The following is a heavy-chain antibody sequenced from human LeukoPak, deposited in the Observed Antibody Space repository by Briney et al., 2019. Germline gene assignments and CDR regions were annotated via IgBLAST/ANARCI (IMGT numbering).Heavy chain of an antibody. CDR1: GFTYSNAW. J-gene: IGHJ4*02. CDR2: IKSKADGDTT. Sequence: PGGSLRLACAASGFTYSNAWMNWVRQAPGKGLEWVGRIKSKADGDTTDCAAPMKGRFTISRDDSKNTLYLQMDSLKTEDTAVYYCTTRVVTTNDYWGQGPLVTVSS. D-gene: IGHD2-21*02. CDR3: TTRVVTTNDY. V-gene: IGHV3-15*01.